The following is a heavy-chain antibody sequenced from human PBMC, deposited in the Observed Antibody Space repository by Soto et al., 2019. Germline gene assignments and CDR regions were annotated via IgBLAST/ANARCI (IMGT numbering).Heavy chain of an antibody. CDR3: AKTVYYYDSSGYAFDI. CDR2: ISGGGGST. D-gene: IGHD3-22*01. V-gene: IGHV3-23*01. Sequence: GGSLRLSCAASGFTFSSYAMSWVRQAPGKGLEWVSAISGGGGSTYYADSVKGRFTIPRDNSKNTLYLQMNSLRAEDTAVYYCAKTVYYYDSSGYAFDIWGQGTMVTVS. CDR1: GFTFSSYA. J-gene: IGHJ3*02.